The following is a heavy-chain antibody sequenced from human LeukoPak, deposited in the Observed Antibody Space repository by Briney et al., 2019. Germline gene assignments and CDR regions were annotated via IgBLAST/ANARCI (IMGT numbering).Heavy chain of an antibody. V-gene: IGHV3-30*18. J-gene: IGHJ4*02. CDR3: AKILPATVTSDY. CDR2: ISYDGSNK. D-gene: IGHD4-11*01. CDR1: GFTFSSYG. Sequence: PGGSLRLSCAASGFTFSSYGMYWVRQAPGKGLEWVAVISYDGSNKYYADSEKGRFTISRDNSKNTLYLQMNSLRAEDTAVYYCAKILPATVTSDYWGQGTLVTVSS.